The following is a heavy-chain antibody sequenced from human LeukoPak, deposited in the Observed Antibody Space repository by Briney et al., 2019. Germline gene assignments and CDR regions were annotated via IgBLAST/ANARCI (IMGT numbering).Heavy chain of an antibody. Sequence: GRSLRLSCAASGFIFSSYGMHWVRQAPGKGLEWVAVIWYDGSNKYFVDSVKGRFTISRDNSKNTLHLQMNSLRTEDTAVYYCARDRAGGNYGFYYGVDVWGQGTTVIVSS. J-gene: IGHJ6*02. CDR2: IWYDGSNK. D-gene: IGHD4-11*01. CDR1: GFIFSSYG. V-gene: IGHV3-33*01. CDR3: ARDRAGGNYGFYYGVDV.